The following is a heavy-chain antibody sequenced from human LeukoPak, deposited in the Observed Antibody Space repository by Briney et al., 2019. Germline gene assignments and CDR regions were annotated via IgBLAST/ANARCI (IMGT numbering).Heavy chain of an antibody. V-gene: IGHV5-51*01. CDR1: GYRFSSYW. D-gene: IGHD3-10*01. J-gene: IGHJ4*02. CDR2: IYPGDSDT. Sequence: GASLQISCEGSGYRFSSYWIGWVRQMPGKGLEWMGIIYPGDSDTRYSPSFQGQVTISADESINTIYLQWSSLKASDTALYYCARLMGVTASDYWGQGTLVTVSS. CDR3: ARLMGVTASDY.